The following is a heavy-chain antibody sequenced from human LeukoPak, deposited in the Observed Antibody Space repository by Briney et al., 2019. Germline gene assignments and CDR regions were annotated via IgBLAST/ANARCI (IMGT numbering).Heavy chain of an antibody. D-gene: IGHD2-2*01. V-gene: IGHV4-4*07. CDR1: GGSISSYY. Sequence: PSETLSLTCTVSGGSISSYYWSWIRQPAGKGLERIGRIYTSGSTNYNPSLKSRVTMSVDTSKNQFSLKLSSVTAADTAVYYCARDFGYCSSTSCRIYYYYGMDVWGQGTTVTVSS. CDR2: IYTSGST. J-gene: IGHJ6*02. CDR3: ARDFGYCSSTSCRIYYYYGMDV.